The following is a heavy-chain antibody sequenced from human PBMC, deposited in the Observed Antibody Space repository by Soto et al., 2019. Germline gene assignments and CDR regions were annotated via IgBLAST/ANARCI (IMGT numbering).Heavy chain of an antibody. D-gene: IGHD3-22*01. V-gene: IGHV3-23*01. Sequence: PGGSLRLPCTASGVNFSTYAMSWVRKTPGKGLEWVSTISGSGSGGSTYYAESVEGRFTISRDNSKNMVYLQMNSLRVEDTAVYYCAKDMYYYDSSGYFEYFQHWGQGALVTVSS. J-gene: IGHJ1*01. CDR3: AKDMYYYDSSGYFEYFQH. CDR2: ISGSGSGGST. CDR1: GVNFSTYA.